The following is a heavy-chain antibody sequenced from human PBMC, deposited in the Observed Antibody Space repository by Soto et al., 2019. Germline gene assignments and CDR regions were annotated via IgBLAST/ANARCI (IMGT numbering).Heavy chain of an antibody. J-gene: IGHJ4*02. CDR3: AKTLLSSSWYGLHDY. D-gene: IGHD6-13*01. CDR2: INGSGGKT. Sequence: GESLTPSCLVSEFSFSSYAMSWVRQAPGKGMEWVSTINGSGGKTYYADSRKGRFTITRDNSRNTLHLQMNSQSVEVTYFYYCAKTLLSSSWYGLHDYVSQGTLVTVSS. CDR1: EFSFSSYA. V-gene: IGHV3-23*01.